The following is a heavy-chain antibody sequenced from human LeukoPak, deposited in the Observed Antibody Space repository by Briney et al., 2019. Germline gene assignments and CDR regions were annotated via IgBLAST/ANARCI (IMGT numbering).Heavy chain of an antibody. CDR2: INGGNGNA. J-gene: IGHJ1*01. Sequence: ASVKVSCKPSGYTFTNYGMHWVRQAPGQRLEWMGWINGGNGNAKYSQNFQGRVTIIRDTSASTAYVELSSLRSEDTAVYYCARVPLHDSSGHYYPHWGQGTLVTVSS. V-gene: IGHV1-3*01. D-gene: IGHD3-22*01. CDR1: GYTFTNYG. CDR3: ARVPLHDSSGHYYPH.